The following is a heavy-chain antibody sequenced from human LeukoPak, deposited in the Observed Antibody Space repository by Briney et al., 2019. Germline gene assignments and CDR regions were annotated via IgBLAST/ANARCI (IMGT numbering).Heavy chain of an antibody. J-gene: IGHJ6*03. V-gene: IGHV1-18*01. CDR1: GYTFTSYG. CDR3: ARGRYDFWSGYSHGPYYYYYYMDV. D-gene: IGHD3-3*01. Sequence: ASVKASCKASGYTFTSYGISWVRQAPGQGLEWMGWISAYNGNTNYAQKLQGRVTMTTDTSTSTAYMELRSLRSDDTAVYYCARGRYDFWSGYSHGPYYYYYYMDVWGKGTTVTVSS. CDR2: ISAYNGNT.